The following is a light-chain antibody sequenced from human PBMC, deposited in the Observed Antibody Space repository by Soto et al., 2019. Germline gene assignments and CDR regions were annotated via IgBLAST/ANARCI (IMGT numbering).Light chain of an antibody. V-gene: IGLV2-14*03. CDR2: DVI. Sequence: QSALTQPASVSGSPGRSITMSCTGSSSDVGGYNYVSWYQQHPGKAPKLMIYDVINRPSGVSNRFSASKSGNTASLTISGLQAEDEAEYYCSSYTSSVTYVFGTGTKLTVL. CDR1: SSDVGGYNY. J-gene: IGLJ1*01. CDR3: SSYTSSVTYV.